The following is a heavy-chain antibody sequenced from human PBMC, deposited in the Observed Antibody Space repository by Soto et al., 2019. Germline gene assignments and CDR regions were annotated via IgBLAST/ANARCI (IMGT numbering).Heavy chain of an antibody. CDR1: GFTFGGYA. CDR2: ISFDESTH. Sequence: PGGSLRLSCAASGFTFGGYAMHWVRQAPGRGLEWVAVISFDESTHFYADSVKGRFTISRDNSKKTLFLQMNSLRVEDTAVYYCATYYDFWSGYYSPYYYYAMDVWGQGTTVTVSS. V-gene: IGHV3-30-3*01. J-gene: IGHJ6*02. D-gene: IGHD3-3*01. CDR3: ATYYDFWSGYYSPYYYYAMDV.